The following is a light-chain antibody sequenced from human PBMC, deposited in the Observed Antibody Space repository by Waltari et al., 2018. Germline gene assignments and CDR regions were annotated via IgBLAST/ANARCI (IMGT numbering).Light chain of an antibody. J-gene: IGLJ1*01. CDR3: GTWDSSLGAGV. CDR1: NSNVGNAS. V-gene: IGLV1-51*01. CDR2: YDD. Sequence: QSVLTQPPSVSAAPGQKVTISCPGRNSNVGNASVSLYQQLPATAPKLLIYYDDQRPSGIPYLFSGSKSGTSATLAITGLQTGDEAEYYCGTWDSSLGAGVFVTGTKVTV.